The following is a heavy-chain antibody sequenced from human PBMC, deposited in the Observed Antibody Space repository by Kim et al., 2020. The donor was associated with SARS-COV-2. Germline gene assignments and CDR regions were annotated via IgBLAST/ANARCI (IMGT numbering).Heavy chain of an antibody. D-gene: IGHD3-10*01. CDR1: GFTFSSYA. CDR2: ISDSGDGT. V-gene: IGHV3-23*01. Sequence: GGSLRLSCAASGFTFSSYAMTWVRQAPGKGLEWVSAISDSGDGTYYTDSVKGRLTISRDNAKNTLYLQMNSLRADDTAVYYCAPYVMGRYYKGLDYRGQGTLVTVSS. CDR3: APYVMGRYYKGLDY. J-gene: IGHJ4*02.